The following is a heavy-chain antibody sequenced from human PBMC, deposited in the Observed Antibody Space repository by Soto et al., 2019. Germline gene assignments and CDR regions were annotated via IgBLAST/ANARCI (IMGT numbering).Heavy chain of an antibody. CDR3: ARQYYDILTGYYWPFDY. Sequence: GASVKVSCKASRYTFTSYAMHWVRQAPGQRLEWMGWINAGNGNTKYSQKFQGGVTITRDTSASTAYMELSSLRSEDTAVYYCARQYYDILTGYYWPFDYWGQGTLVTVSS. V-gene: IGHV1-3*01. J-gene: IGHJ4*02. CDR1: RYTFTSYA. D-gene: IGHD3-9*01. CDR2: INAGNGNT.